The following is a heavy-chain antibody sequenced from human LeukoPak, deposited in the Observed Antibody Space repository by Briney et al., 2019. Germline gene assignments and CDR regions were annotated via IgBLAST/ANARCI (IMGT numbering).Heavy chain of an antibody. Sequence: ASVKVSCKASGYTFTGYYMHWVRQAPGQGLEWMGWINPNSGGTKYAQKFQGRVTMTRDMSISTAYMELSRLRSDDTAVYYCVRCLPVDPDYYYGMDVWGQGTTVTVSS. V-gene: IGHV1-2*02. D-gene: IGHD5/OR15-5a*01. CDR3: VRCLPVDPDYYYGMDV. CDR2: INPNSGGT. J-gene: IGHJ6*02. CDR1: GYTFTGYY.